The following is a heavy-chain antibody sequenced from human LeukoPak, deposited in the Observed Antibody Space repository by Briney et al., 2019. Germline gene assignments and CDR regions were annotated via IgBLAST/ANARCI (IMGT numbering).Heavy chain of an antibody. D-gene: IGHD2-2*01. CDR2: ISWNSGSI. V-gene: IGHV3-9*01. J-gene: IGHJ6*02. CDR1: GFTFDDYA. CDR3: AKDSPPYIVVVPAAISYYYGMDV. Sequence: PGRSLRLSCAASGFTFDDYAMHWVRQAPGKGLEWVSGISWNSGSIGYADSVKGRFTISRDNAKNSLYLQMNSLRAEDTALYYCAKDSPPYIVVVPAAISYYYGMDVWGQGTTVTVSS.